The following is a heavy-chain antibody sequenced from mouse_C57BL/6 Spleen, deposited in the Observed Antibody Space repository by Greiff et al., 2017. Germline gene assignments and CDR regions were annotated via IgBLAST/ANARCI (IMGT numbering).Heavy chain of an antibody. Sequence: EVKLMESGPELVKPGASVKMSCKASGYTFTDYNMHWVKQSHGKSLEWIGYINPNNGGTSYNQKFKGKATLTVNKSSSTAYMELRSLTSEDSAVYYCAREGLQAWFAYWGQGTLVTVSA. V-gene: IGHV1-22*01. CDR1: GYTFTDYN. J-gene: IGHJ3*01. CDR3: AREGLQAWFAY. D-gene: IGHD2-4*01. CDR2: INPNNGGT.